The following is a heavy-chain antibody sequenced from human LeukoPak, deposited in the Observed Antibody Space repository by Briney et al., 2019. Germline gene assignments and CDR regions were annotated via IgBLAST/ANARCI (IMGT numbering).Heavy chain of an antibody. D-gene: IGHD3-10*01. J-gene: IGHJ4*02. V-gene: IGHV1-69*13. CDR3: ARGLPGGSGSYLDYFDY. CDR2: IIPIFDTA. CDR1: GGTFSSYA. Sequence: SVKVSCKASGGTFSSYAIIWVRQAPGQGLEWMGGIIPIFDTADYAQKFQGRVTITADESTSTAYMELSSLRSEDTAVYYCARGLPGGSGSYLDYFDYWGQGTLVTVSS.